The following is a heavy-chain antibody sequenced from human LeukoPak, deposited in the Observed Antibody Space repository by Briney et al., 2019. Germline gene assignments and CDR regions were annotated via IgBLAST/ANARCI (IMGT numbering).Heavy chain of an antibody. CDR1: GFSFSSYS. CDR3: ARGSGYSNYYFDY. J-gene: IGHJ4*02. CDR2: ISSSGSTI. Sequence: GGSLRLSCAASGFSFSSYSMNWVRQAPGKGLEWVSYISSSGSTIYYADSVKGRFTISRDNAKNSLYLQMNSLRAEDTAVYYCARGSGYSNYYFDYWGQGTLVTVSS. V-gene: IGHV3-48*04. D-gene: IGHD3-22*01.